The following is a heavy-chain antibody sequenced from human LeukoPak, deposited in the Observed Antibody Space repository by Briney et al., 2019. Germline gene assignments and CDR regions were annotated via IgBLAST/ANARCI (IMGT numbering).Heavy chain of an antibody. V-gene: IGHV3-48*03. CDR3: ARFGSSDYYFDS. CDR2: ISGSGSIK. Sequence: PGGSLRLSCAASGITFNSYEMNWVRLAPGKGLEWVLYISGSGSIKYYADSVKGRFTISRDNAKNSLYLQMNSLRAEDTAVYYCARFGSSDYYFDSWGQGTLVTVSS. J-gene: IGHJ4*02. CDR1: GITFNSYE. D-gene: IGHD2-15*01.